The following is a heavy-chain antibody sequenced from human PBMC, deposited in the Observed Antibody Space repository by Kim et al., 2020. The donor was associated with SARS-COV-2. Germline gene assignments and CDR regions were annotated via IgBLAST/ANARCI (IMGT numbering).Heavy chain of an antibody. Sequence: GGSLRLSCAASGFTFSNAWMSWVRQAPGKGLEWVGRIKSKTDGGTTDYAAPVKGRFTISRDDSKNTLYLQMNSLKTEDTAVYYCTTRRRIPPRNAFDIWGQGTMVTVSS. CDR3: TTRRRIPPRNAFDI. J-gene: IGHJ3*02. CDR1: GFTFSNAW. V-gene: IGHV3-15*01. CDR2: IKSKTDGGTT. D-gene: IGHD2-15*01.